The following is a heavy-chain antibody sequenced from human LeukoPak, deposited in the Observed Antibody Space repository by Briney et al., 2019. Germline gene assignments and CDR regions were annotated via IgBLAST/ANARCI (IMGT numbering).Heavy chain of an antibody. Sequence: ASVKVSCKASGYTFTGYYMHWVRQAPGQGLEWMGIINPSGGSTSYAQKFQGRVTMTRDTSTSTVYMELSSLRSEDTAVYYCARGGSVDTAMVTTLYYYYYGMDVWGQGTTVTVSS. CDR3: ARGGSVDTAMVTTLYYYYYGMDV. J-gene: IGHJ6*02. D-gene: IGHD5-18*01. V-gene: IGHV1-46*01. CDR2: INPSGGST. CDR1: GYTFTGYY.